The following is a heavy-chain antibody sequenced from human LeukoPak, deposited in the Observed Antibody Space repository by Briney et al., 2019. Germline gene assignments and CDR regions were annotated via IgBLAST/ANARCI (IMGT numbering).Heavy chain of an antibody. J-gene: IGHJ4*02. CDR1: GFTFSDYA. D-gene: IGHD5-12*01. V-gene: IGHV3-23*01. CDR2: VSGSGRAT. CDR3: AKRQANSGYDLALSFDY. Sequence: GGSLRLSCTGSGFTFSDYAMIWVRQAPGKGLEWVSAVSGSGRATYYADSVKGRFTISRDNSKNTLYLQMNSLRAEDTAVYYCAKRQANSGYDLALSFDYWGQGTLVTVSS.